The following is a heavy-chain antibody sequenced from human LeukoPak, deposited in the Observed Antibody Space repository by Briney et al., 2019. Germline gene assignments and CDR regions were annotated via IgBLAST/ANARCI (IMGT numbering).Heavy chain of an antibody. Sequence: SETLSLTCAVSGVSITRYYWTWIRQPPGKGLEYIAYIYYSGSTSYNPSLKSRVTMSVDTSKNQFSLKLSSVTAADTAVYYCARSYDFWSGDSQFDYWGQGSLVTVSS. V-gene: IGHV4-59*01. CDR1: GVSITRYY. CDR2: IYYSGST. CDR3: ARSYDFWSGDSQFDY. J-gene: IGHJ4*02. D-gene: IGHD3-3*01.